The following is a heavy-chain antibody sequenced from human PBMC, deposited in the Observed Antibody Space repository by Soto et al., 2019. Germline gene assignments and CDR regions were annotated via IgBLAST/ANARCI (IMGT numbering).Heavy chain of an antibody. D-gene: IGHD5-12*01. CDR1: GGSISSGGYY. Sequence: QVQLQESGPGLVKPSQTLSLTCTVSGGSISSGGYYWSWIRQHPGKGLEWIGYIYYSGSTYYNPSLMSRVTISVDTSKNQFSLKLSSVTAADTAVYYCARVPVILVATTAYYFDYWGQGTLVTVSS. CDR2: IYYSGST. J-gene: IGHJ4*02. V-gene: IGHV4-31*03. CDR3: ARVPVILVATTAYYFDY.